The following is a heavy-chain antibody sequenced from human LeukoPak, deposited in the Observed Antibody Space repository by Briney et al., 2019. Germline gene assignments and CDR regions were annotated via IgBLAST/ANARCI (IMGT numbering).Heavy chain of an antibody. V-gene: IGHV1-18*01. CDR3: ARDLNRYCSGGSCYGAY. D-gene: IGHD2-15*01. J-gene: IGHJ4*02. CDR1: GYTFTSYG. Sequence: ASAKVSCKASGYTFTSYGIIWVRQAPGQGLEWMGWISAYNGNTNYAQKLQGRVTMTTDTSTSTAYMELRSLRSDDTAVYYCARDLNRYCSGGSCYGAYWGQGTLVTVSS. CDR2: ISAYNGNT.